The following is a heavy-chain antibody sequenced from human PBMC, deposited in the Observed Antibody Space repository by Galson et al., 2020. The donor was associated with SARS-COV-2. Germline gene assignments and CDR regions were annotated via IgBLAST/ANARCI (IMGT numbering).Heavy chain of an antibody. CDR2: ISAGSSYI. CDR1: GFPFSSYS. D-gene: IGHD5-12*01. V-gene: IGHV3-21*01. Sequence: GESLKISCAASGFPFSSYSMNWVSQAPGKGLEWVSSISAGSSYIYYADSVKGRFTISRDNAKNSLYLQRNSLRADDTAVYYCARVGGMATTPANYFYYCLDVCGQGTTVTVSS. CDR3: ARVGGMATTPANYFYYCLDV. J-gene: IGHJ6*02.